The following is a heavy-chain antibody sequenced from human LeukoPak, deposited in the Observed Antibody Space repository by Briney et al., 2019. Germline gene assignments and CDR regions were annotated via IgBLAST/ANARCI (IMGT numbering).Heavy chain of an antibody. V-gene: IGHV3-33*01. CDR2: IWYDGSSK. Sequence: GRSLRLSCAASGFTFSSYGMHWVRQAPGKGLEWVAVIWYDGSSKYYADSVKGRFTISRDNSKNTLYLQMNSLRAEDTAVYYCARSWSGFGELLSYFDYWGQGTLVTVSS. CDR1: GFTFSSYG. J-gene: IGHJ4*02. D-gene: IGHD3-10*01. CDR3: ARSWSGFGELLSYFDY.